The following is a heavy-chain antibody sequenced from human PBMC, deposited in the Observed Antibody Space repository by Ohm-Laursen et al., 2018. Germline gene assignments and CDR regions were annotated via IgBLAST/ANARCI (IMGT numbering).Heavy chain of an antibody. J-gene: IGHJ3*02. V-gene: IGHV3-9*01. CDR3: AKRSLYSSSWGAFDI. CDR2: ISWNSGSI. CDR1: GFTFDDYA. Sequence: SLRLSCTASGFTFDDYAMHWVWQAPGKGLEWVSGISWNSGSIGYADSVKGRFTISRDNAKNSLYLQMNSLRAEDTALYYCAKRSLYSSSWGAFDIWGQGTMVTVSS. D-gene: IGHD6-13*01.